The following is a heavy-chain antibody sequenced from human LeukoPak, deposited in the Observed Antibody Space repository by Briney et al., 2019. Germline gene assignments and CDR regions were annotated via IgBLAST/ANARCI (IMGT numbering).Heavy chain of an antibody. CDR2: IKSKTDGGTT. CDR1: GFTFSNAW. CDR3: TTDPGGSYYYYYMDV. Sequence: GGSQRLSCAASGFTFSNAWMSWVRQAPGKGLEWVGRIKSKTDGGTTDYAAPVKGRFTISRDDSKNTLYLQMNSLKTEDTAVYYCTTDPGGSYYYYYMDVWGKGTTVTVSS. J-gene: IGHJ6*03. D-gene: IGHD1-26*01. V-gene: IGHV3-15*01.